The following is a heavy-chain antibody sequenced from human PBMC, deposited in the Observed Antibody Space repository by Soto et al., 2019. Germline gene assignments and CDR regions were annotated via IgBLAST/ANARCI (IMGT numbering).Heavy chain of an antibody. CDR3: ATVDGPTVTTMFFDY. D-gene: IGHD5-12*01. V-gene: IGHV3-48*02. CDR1: GFTFSSYG. Sequence: TGGSLRLSCAASGFTFSSYGMNWVRQAPGKGLEWVSYISSGSSTVYYADSVKGRFSIFRDNARDSLFLQMNSLRDDDTGVYYCATVDGPTVTTMFFDYWGQGILVTVSS. J-gene: IGHJ4*02. CDR2: ISSGSSTV.